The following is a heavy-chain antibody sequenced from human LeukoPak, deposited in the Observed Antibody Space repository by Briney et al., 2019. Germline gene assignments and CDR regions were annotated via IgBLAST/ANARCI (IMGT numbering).Heavy chain of an antibody. CDR3: ASRGPGFDY. Sequence: PSETLSLTCAVYGGSFSGYYWSWIRQPPGKGLEWIGEINHSGSTNHNPSLKSRVTISVDTSKNQFSLKLSSVTAADTAVYYCASRGPGFDYWGQGTLVTVSS. V-gene: IGHV4-34*01. CDR2: INHSGST. CDR1: GGSFSGYY. D-gene: IGHD1-26*01. J-gene: IGHJ4*02.